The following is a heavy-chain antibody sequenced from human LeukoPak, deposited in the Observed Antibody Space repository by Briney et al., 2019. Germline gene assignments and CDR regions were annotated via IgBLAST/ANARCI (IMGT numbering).Heavy chain of an antibody. CDR2: ISGSGGST. D-gene: IGHD3-10*01. Sequence: GGSLRLSCAASGFTFSSYAMSWVRQAPGKGLEWVSAISGSGGSTYYADSVKGRFTISRDNSKNTLYLQMNSLRAEDTAVYYCAKDRDYYGSGTASFFDYWGQGTLVTVSS. CDR3: AKDRDYYGSGTASFFDY. V-gene: IGHV3-23*01. CDR1: GFTFSSYA. J-gene: IGHJ4*02.